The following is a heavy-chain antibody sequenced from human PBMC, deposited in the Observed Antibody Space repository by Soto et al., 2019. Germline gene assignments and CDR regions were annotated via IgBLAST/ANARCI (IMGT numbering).Heavy chain of an antibody. D-gene: IGHD2-2*01. CDR3: ADLSRYCTSSNCD. J-gene: IGHJ4*02. CDR1: GFTFSSYS. V-gene: IGHV3-23*01. Sequence: DVRLLESGGGLVQPGGSLRLSCAASGFTFSSYSMSWVRQAPGKGLEWVSTIGTSASTYYGDSVRGRFTISRDNSRNTLYLQMNSLRAEDTAVYYCADLSRYCTSSNCDWGQGTLVNVSS. CDR2: IGTSAST.